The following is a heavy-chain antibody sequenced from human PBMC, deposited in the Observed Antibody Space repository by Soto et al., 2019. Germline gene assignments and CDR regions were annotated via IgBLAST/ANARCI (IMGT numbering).Heavy chain of an antibody. CDR2: ISGSGGFT. CDR3: VKDSGKRPPFSYNWNDNYFDY. Sequence: PGGSLRLSCAGSGFTFSSYAMSWVRQAPGKGLEWVSAISGSGGFTYYADSVKGRFTISRDDSKNTLYLQMNSLRAEDTAIYYCVKDSGKRPPFSYNWNDNYFDYWGQGTLVTVSS. CDR1: GFTFSSYA. D-gene: IGHD1-20*01. V-gene: IGHV3-23*01. J-gene: IGHJ4*02.